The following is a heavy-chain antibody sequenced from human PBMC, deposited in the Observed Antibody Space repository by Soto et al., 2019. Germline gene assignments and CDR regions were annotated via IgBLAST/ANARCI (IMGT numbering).Heavy chain of an antibody. CDR2: IYYAGTT. CDR3: VRLGAYYQSLDP. V-gene: IGHV4-59*08. J-gene: IGHJ5*02. CDR1: GGSISSYY. Sequence: SETLSLTCPVSGGSISSYYWSWIRQPPGKGLEWIGYIYYAGTTSYNPSLKSRATISLETSKSQFSLRLTSVTAADTAVYYCVRLGAYYQSLDPWGPGTLVTVFS. D-gene: IGHD2-21*01.